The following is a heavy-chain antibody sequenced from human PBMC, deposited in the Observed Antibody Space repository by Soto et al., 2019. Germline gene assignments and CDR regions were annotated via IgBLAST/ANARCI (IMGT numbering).Heavy chain of an antibody. V-gene: IGHV1-2*02. Sequence: ASVKVSCKASGYTFTGYYMHWVRQAPGQGLEWMGWINPNSGGTNYAQKFQGRVTMTRDTSISTAYMELSRLRSDDTAVYYCARGSLHTAIVMKGMDVWGQGTTFTVSS. CDR2: INPNSGGT. CDR3: ARGSLHTAIVMKGMDV. J-gene: IGHJ6*02. D-gene: IGHD5-18*01. CDR1: GYTFTGYY.